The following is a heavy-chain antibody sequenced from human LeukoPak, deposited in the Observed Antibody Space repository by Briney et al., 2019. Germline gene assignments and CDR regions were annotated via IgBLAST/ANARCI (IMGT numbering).Heavy chain of an antibody. CDR1: GYTFTSYG. J-gene: IGHJ4*02. D-gene: IGHD3-16*02. Sequence: ASVKVSCKASGYTFTSYGISWVRQAPGQGLEWMGRINPNSGGTNYAQKFQGRVTMTRDTSISTAYMELSRLRSDDTAVYYCARDEYDYVWGSYRRIDYWGQGTLVTVSS. CDR2: INPNSGGT. CDR3: ARDEYDYVWGSYRRIDY. V-gene: IGHV1-2*06.